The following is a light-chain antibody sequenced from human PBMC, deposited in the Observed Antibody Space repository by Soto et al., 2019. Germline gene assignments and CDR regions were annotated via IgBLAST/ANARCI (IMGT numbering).Light chain of an antibody. J-gene: IGLJ7*01. CDR2: VNSGGSH. CDR1: SGHSNYA. Sequence: QLVLTQSPSASASLGASVTLTCTLSSGHSNYAIAWHQQQPEKGPRYLMKVNSGGSHLKGDGIPDRFSGSSSGAERYLFISRLQSEDEADCYCQTCGTGSAIVVFGGGTQLTVL. V-gene: IGLV4-69*01. CDR3: QTCGTGSAIVV.